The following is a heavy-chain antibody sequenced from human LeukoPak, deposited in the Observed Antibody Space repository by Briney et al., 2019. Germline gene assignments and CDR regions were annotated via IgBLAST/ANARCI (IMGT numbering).Heavy chain of an antibody. Sequence: GGSLRLSCAASGFTFSGYWMSWLRQAPGRGLEWVANIKQDGGEKYYVDSVKGRFTISRGNAKNSLYLQMNSLRAEDTAVYYCARDRGFGQADVWGKGTTVTVSS. D-gene: IGHD3-10*01. CDR1: GFTFSGYW. CDR2: IKQDGGEK. CDR3: ARDRGFGQADV. V-gene: IGHV3-7*01. J-gene: IGHJ6*04.